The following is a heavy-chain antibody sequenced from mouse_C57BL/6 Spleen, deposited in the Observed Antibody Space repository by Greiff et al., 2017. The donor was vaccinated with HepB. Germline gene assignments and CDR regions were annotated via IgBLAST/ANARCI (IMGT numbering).Heavy chain of an antibody. CDR1: GFTFSDYG. J-gene: IGHJ3*01. CDR2: ISSGSSTI. D-gene: IGHD2-4*01. V-gene: IGHV5-17*01. CDR3: AREGLRRPAY. Sequence: EVKLVESGGGLVKPGGSLKLSCAASGFTFSDYGMHWVRQAPEKGLEWVAYISSGSSTIYYADTVKGRFTISRDNAKNTLFLQMTCLRSEDTAMYYCAREGLRRPAYWGQGTLVTVSA.